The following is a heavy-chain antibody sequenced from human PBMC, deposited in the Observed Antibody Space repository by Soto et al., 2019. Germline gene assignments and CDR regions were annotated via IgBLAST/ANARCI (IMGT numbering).Heavy chain of an antibody. J-gene: IGHJ6*02. Sequence: CKASGYTFTSYGISWVRQAPGQGLEWMGWISAYNGNTNYAQKLQGRVTMTTDTSTSTAYMELRSLRSDDTAVYYCARDLITMVRGVTDYYYGMDVWGQGTTVTVSS. CDR3: ARDLITMVRGVTDYYYGMDV. D-gene: IGHD3-10*01. CDR1: GYTFTSYG. V-gene: IGHV1-18*01. CDR2: ISAYNGNT.